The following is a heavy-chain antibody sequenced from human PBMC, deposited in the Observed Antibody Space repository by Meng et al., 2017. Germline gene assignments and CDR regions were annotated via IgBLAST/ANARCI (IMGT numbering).Heavy chain of an antibody. CDR1: GYTFTSFG. V-gene: IGHV1-18*01. D-gene: IGHD6-13*01. CDR3: ARDRPAAAGRGYYFDY. CDR2: ISAYNGNT. Sequence: ASVKVSCKASGYTFTSFGISWVRQAPGQGLEWMGWISAYNGNTNYAQKLQGRVTMTTDTSTSTAYMELRSLRSDDTAVYYCARDRPAAAGRGYYFDYWGQGTLVTVSS. J-gene: IGHJ4*02.